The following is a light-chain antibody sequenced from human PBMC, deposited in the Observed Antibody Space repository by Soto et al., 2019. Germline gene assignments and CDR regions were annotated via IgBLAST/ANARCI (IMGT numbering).Light chain of an antibody. CDR2: WAS. CDR3: QHYYSPPVT. Sequence: DIVMTQSPDSLALSLVERATINCKSSQSVLSSSDNKNLVAWFQHKPGQPPRLLIYWASTRESGVPNRFSGSGSVTDFTLSISSLQAVDVEIYYCQHYYSPPVTFGQGTKVEIK. V-gene: IGKV4-1*01. J-gene: IGKJ1*01. CDR1: QSVLSSSDNKNL.